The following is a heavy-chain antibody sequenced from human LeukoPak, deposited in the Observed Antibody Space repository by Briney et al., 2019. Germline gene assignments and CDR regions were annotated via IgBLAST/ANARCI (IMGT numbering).Heavy chain of an antibody. Sequence: ASVKVSCKASGCTFTSYDINWVRQATGQGLEWMGWMNPNSGNTGYAQKFQGRVTMTRNTSISTAYMELSSLRSEDTAVYYCARVPYDAVAVNFDYWGQGTLVTVSS. CDR2: MNPNSGNT. D-gene: IGHD6-19*01. CDR1: GCTFTSYD. J-gene: IGHJ4*02. CDR3: ARVPYDAVAVNFDY. V-gene: IGHV1-8*01.